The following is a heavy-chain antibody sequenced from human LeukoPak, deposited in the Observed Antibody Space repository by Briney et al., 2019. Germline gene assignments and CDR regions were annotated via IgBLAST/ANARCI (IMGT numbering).Heavy chain of an antibody. D-gene: IGHD1-26*01. V-gene: IGHV2-70*11. CDR3: ARIQIVGATMVFDY. CDR1: GFSLSTSGMC. Sequence: SGPALVKPTQTLTLTCTFSGFSLSTSGMCVSWIRQPPGKALEWLARIDWDDDKYYSTSLKTRLTISKDTSKNQVVLTMTNMDPVDTATYYCARIQIVGATMVFDYWGQGTLVTVSS. CDR2: IDWDDDK. J-gene: IGHJ4*02.